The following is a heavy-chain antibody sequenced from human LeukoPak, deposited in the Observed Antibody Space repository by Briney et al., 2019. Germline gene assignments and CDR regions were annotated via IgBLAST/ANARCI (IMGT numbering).Heavy chain of an antibody. V-gene: IGHV4-39*01. J-gene: IGHJ3*02. CDR1: GDSISSTPHH. CDR2: IHDSGTT. CDR3: ARRKEGMAAFDI. Sequence: PSETLSLTCTDSGDSISSTPHHWGWIRQTPEMGLAWIGYIHDSGTTYYNPSFKSRLTISVDTSKNQFSLKLSSVNAADTAVYYCARRKEGMAAFDIWGRGTMVTVSS. D-gene: IGHD5-24*01.